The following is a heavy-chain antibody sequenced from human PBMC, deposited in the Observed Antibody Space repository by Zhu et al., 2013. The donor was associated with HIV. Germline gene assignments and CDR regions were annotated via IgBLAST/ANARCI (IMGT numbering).Heavy chain of an antibody. CDR1: GYTFTTHY. CDR3: ARESRQLVTLDY. V-gene: IGHV1-46*01. D-gene: IGHD6-6*01. J-gene: IGHJ4*02. CDR2: INSDAGST. Sequence: QAELVQSGTEVKKPGASVKVSCKASGYTFTTHYMHWVRQAPGQGLEWMGIINSDAGSTSYAQKFQGRVTMTRDTSTTTVYMELSSLRSEDAAIYYCARESRQLVTLDYWGQGTLVTVSS.